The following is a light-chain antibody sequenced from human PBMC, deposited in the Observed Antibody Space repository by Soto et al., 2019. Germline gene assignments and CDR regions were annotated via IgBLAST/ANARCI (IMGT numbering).Light chain of an antibody. Sequence: EIVLTQSPGTLSLSPGERATLSCRASQSVSSSQLAWYQKRPGQAPRLLVYGASTRATGIADRFSGSGSGTDFTLTISRLEPEDVAVYYCQQYGSSGVTFGPGTKVDIK. V-gene: IGKV3-20*01. CDR1: QSVSSSQ. CDR2: GAS. J-gene: IGKJ3*01. CDR3: QQYGSSGVT.